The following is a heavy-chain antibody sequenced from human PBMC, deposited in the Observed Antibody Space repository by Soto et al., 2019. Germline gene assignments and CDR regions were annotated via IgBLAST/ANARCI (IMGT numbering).Heavy chain of an antibody. CDR2: IYYSGST. CDR3: ARVTYYDFWSGQPHGMDV. V-gene: IGHV4-31*03. CDR1: GGSISSGGYY. Sequence: LSLTCPVSGGSISSGGYYWSWIRQHPGKGLEWIGYIYYSGSTYYNPSLKSRVTISVDTSKNQFSLKLSSVTAADTAVYYCARVTYYDFWSGQPHGMDVWGQGTTVTVSS. D-gene: IGHD3-3*01. J-gene: IGHJ6*02.